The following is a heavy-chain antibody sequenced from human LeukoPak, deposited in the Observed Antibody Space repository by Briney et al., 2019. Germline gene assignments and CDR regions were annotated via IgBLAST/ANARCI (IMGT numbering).Heavy chain of an antibody. J-gene: IGHJ4*02. CDR2: IKQDGSEK. D-gene: IGHD6-13*01. CDR1: GFSFSSYW. CDR3: ARDLGSSRSNF. Sequence: PGGSLSASCAASGFSFSSYWMSWVRQAPGKGLEWVANIKQDGSEKYYVDSAKGRFTISRDNAKNSLYLQMNSLRAEDTAVYYCARDLGSSRSNFWGQGTLVTVSS. V-gene: IGHV3-7*01.